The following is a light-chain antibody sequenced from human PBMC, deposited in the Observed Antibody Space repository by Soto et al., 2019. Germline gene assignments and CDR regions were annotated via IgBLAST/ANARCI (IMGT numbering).Light chain of an antibody. V-gene: IGKV3-15*01. CDR1: QSVNIN. J-gene: IGKJ4*01. Sequence: EIVMTRSPGTLSVSPGERATLSCRPSQSVNINLAWYQQKPGQAPRLLIYGASTRATGIPVRFSGTGSETEFTLSVSSLQSEDFAIYYCQQYYDWPLVTFGGGTKVDIK. CDR2: GAS. CDR3: QQYYDWPLVT.